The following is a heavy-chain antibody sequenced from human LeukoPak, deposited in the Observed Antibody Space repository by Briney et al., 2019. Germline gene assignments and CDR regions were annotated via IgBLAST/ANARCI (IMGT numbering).Heavy chain of an antibody. D-gene: IGHD2-15*01. CDR3: ATKLTPYYFEY. Sequence: GESLKISCKASGYSFNSYWIGWVRQMPGKGLEWMGLIYPGDSDTRYSPSFEGQVTISADRSTRTAYVQWSSLKASDTAIYYCATKLTPYYFEYWGRGTQVIVSS. J-gene: IGHJ4*02. CDR2: IYPGDSDT. CDR1: GYSFNSYW. V-gene: IGHV5-51*01.